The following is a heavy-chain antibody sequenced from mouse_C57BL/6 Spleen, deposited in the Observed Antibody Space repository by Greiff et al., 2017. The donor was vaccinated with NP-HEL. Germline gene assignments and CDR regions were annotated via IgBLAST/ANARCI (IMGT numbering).Heavy chain of an antibody. J-gene: IGHJ1*03. Sequence: DVMLVESGEGLVKPGGSLKLSCAASGFTFSSYAMSWVRQTPEKRLEWVAYISSGGDYIYYADTVKGRFTISRDNARNTLYLQMSSLKSEDTAMYYCTRSYYGSSYRYFDVWGTGTTVTVSS. V-gene: IGHV5-9-1*02. CDR2: ISSGGDYI. D-gene: IGHD1-1*01. CDR1: GFTFSSYA. CDR3: TRSYYGSSYRYFDV.